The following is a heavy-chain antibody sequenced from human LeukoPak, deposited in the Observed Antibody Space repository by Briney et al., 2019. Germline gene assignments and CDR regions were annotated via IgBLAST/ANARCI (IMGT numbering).Heavy chain of an antibody. Sequence: GGSLRLSCAVSGLTFMNYAMTWVRQAPGKGLEWVSSIPYSGGDTFYADSVKGHFTISRDNSKNTLYLQMNSLRAEDTAIYYCAKDLIAYSYGYAGRSNFDYWGQGTLVTVSS. CDR2: IPYSGGDT. V-gene: IGHV3-23*01. D-gene: IGHD5-18*01. CDR3: AKDLIAYSYGYAGRSNFDY. CDR1: GLTFMNYA. J-gene: IGHJ4*02.